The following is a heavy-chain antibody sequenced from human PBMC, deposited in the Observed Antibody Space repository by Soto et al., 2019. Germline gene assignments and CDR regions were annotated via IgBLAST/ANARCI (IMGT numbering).Heavy chain of an antibody. CDR2: IWYDGSNK. CDR3: ARGDSWSNF. J-gene: IGHJ4*02. D-gene: IGHD6-13*01. CDR1: GFTFSSYG. Sequence: GGSLRLSCAASGFTFSSYGMHWVRQAPGKGLEWVAVIWYDGSNKYYADSVKGRLTISRDNSKNTLYLQMNSLRAEDTAVYYCARGDSWSNFWGQGTLVTVSS. V-gene: IGHV3-33*01.